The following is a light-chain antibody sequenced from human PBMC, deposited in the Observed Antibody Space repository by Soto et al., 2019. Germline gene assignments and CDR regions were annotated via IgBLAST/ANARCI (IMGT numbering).Light chain of an antibody. J-gene: IGKJ4*01. Sequence: EIVLTQSPATLSLSPGERGTLSCRASQSIGNSLNWYQQKPGQTPRLLIYGASTRATGIPGRFSGSGSGTDFTLTISSLEPQDFAVYYCQQRSNWPPLTFGGGTKVEIK. CDR2: GAS. CDR1: QSIGNS. CDR3: QQRSNWPPLT. V-gene: IGKV3-11*01.